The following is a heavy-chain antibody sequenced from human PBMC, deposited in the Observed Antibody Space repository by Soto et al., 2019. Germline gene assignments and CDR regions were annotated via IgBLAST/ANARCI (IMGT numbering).Heavy chain of an antibody. CDR2: IDQTAET. V-gene: IGHV4-30-2*01. Sequence: QLQLQESGSGLVEPSQTLSLTCAVSGVSLSSSPHAWNWIRQPPGKGLEWIAKIDQTAETLYNPSQQSRVTLQRDRYKNLFSGRLSSVTAADTAMYYCVRDHFEGGDCGPYDAFDIWGRGTMVIVSS. D-gene: IGHD2-21*01. J-gene: IGHJ3*02. CDR3: VRDHFEGGDCGPYDAFDI. CDR1: GVSLSSSPHA.